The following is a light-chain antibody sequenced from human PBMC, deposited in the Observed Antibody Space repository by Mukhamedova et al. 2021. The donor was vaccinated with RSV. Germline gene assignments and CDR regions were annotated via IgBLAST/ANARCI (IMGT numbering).Light chain of an antibody. V-gene: IGLV2-11*01. CDR2: DVS. J-gene: IGLJ3*02. Sequence: GTSNDVGRYDYISWFQQHPGKAPKFLIFDVSGRPSGVPDRFSGSKSGNTASLTITGLQGEDEADYYCCSYAGSDIPLFGGGTKL. CDR3: CSYAGSDIPL. CDR1: SNDVGRYDY.